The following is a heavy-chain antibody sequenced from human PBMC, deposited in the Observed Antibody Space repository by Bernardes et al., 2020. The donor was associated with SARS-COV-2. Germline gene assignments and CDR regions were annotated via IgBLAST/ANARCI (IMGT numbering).Heavy chain of an antibody. D-gene: IGHD3-16*01. Sequence: TLTRTCTVSGGSIRRDDYFWGWIRQHTGQGLEWIGSISFTGGTYYNPSLKRRVSLSIDASKNQFSLKVNSLTAADTAAYFCARVINANNPLFGVSFDYWGQGTLVSVSS. V-gene: IGHV4-31*03. CDR3: ARVINANNPLFGVSFDY. CDR1: GGSIRRDDYF. CDR2: ISFTGGT. J-gene: IGHJ4*02.